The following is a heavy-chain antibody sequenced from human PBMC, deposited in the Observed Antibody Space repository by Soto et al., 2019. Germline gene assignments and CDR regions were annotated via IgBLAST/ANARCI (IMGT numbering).Heavy chain of an antibody. CDR1: GFSFSNYV. V-gene: IGHV3-23*01. CDR2: ISGSGSST. D-gene: IGHD2-15*01. J-gene: IGHJ3*02. Sequence: GGSLRLSCAASGFSFSNYVVSWVRQAPGKGLEWVSVISGSGSSTFYADSVKGRFTISRDNSKSTLYLQMNSLRADDTAVYYCAKVWCSGGSCINTFDIWGQGTMVTVSS. CDR3: AKVWCSGGSCINTFDI.